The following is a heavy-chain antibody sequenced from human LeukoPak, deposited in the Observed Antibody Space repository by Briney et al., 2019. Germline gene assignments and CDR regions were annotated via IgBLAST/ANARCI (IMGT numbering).Heavy chain of an antibody. J-gene: IGHJ4*02. D-gene: IGHD2-15*01. CDR3: ATDRATQYFDY. CDR2: ITTGGPNT. V-gene: IGHV3-23*01. CDR1: GFTFSSYT. Sequence: GGSLRLSCTASGFTFSSYTMSWVRQAPGKGLKWVSTITTGGPNTYYADSVKGRFTVSRDDSKNTLYLQMNSLRAEDTAVYYCATDRATQYFDYWGQGTLVSVSS.